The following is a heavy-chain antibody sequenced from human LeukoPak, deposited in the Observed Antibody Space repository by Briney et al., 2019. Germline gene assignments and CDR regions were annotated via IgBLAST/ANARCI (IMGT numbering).Heavy chain of an antibody. CDR1: GFTFSNYW. V-gene: IGHV3-7*03. CDR3: ARDEAAAGFLYYYYYGMDV. CDR2: IKQDGSEK. D-gene: IGHD6-13*01. J-gene: IGHJ6*02. Sequence: PGGSLRLSCGASGFTFSNYWMSWVRQAPGKGLEWVANIKQDGSEKYYVDSVKGRFTISRDNAKNSLYLQMNSLRAEDTAVYYCARDEAAAGFLYYYYYGMDVWGQGTTVTVSS.